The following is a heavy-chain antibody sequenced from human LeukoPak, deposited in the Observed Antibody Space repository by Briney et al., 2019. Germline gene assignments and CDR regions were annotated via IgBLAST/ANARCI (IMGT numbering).Heavy chain of an antibody. Sequence: GGSLRLSCAASGFTFSSYAMNWVRQAPGKGLEWVGRIKSKADGETIDYAAPVKGRFTFSRDDSKNMLYLQMNSLKSEDTAVYYCSTLTSRGLSDSWGQGTLVTVSS. D-gene: IGHD1-20*01. J-gene: IGHJ4*02. V-gene: IGHV3-15*07. CDR2: IKSKADGETI. CDR1: GFTFSSYA. CDR3: STLTSRGLSDS.